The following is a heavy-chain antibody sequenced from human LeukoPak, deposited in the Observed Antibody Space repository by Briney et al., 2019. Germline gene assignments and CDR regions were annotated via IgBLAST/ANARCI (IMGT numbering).Heavy chain of an antibody. V-gene: IGHV1-2*02. CDR2: INPNSGGT. D-gene: IGHD3-22*01. Sequence: ASVKVSCKASGYTFTGYYMHWVRQAPGQGLEWMGWINPNSGGTNYAQKFQGRVTMTRDTSISTAYIELSRLRSDDTAVYYCTKNYYDSGGYYYFDYWGQGTLVTVSS. J-gene: IGHJ4*02. CDR1: GYTFTGYY. CDR3: TKNYYDSGGYYYFDY.